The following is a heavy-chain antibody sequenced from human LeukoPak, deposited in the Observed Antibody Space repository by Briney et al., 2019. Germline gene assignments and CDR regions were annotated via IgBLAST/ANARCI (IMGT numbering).Heavy chain of an antibody. CDR1: GYTFTGYY. V-gene: IGHV7-4-1*02. CDR2: INTNTGNP. J-gene: IGHJ4*02. D-gene: IGHD6-13*01. Sequence: ASVKVSYKASGYTFTGYYMHWVRQAPGQGLEWMGWINTNTGNPTYAQGFTGRFVFSLDTSVSTAYLQISSLKAEDTAVYYCARDASLPGYSSSWGPDYWGQGTLVTVSS. CDR3: ARDASLPGYSSSWGPDY.